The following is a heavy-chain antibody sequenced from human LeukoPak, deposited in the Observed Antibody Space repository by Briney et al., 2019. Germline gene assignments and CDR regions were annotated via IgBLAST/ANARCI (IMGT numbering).Heavy chain of an antibody. CDR3: AKDYADSSGWYRAFDI. D-gene: IGHD6-19*01. J-gene: IGHJ3*02. CDR2: ISGSGGST. CDR1: GFTLSSDA. V-gene: IGHV3-23*01. Sequence: GGSLRLSCPASGFTLSSDAMSWVRPAPRKGREWVSAISGSGGSTYYADSVKGRFTISRDNSKNTLYLQMNSLRAEDTAVYYCAKDYADSSGWYRAFDIWGQGTMVTVSS.